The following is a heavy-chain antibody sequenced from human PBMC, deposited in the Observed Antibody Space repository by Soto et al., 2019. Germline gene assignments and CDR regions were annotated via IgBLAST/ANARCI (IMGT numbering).Heavy chain of an antibody. CDR3: ARTSKDYYYYYYMDV. V-gene: IGHV4-31*03. CDR2: IYYSGST. J-gene: IGHJ6*03. Sequence: SETLSLTCTVSGGSISSGGYYWSWIRQHPGKGLEWIGYIYYSGSTYYNPSLKSRVTISVDTSKNQFSLKLSSVTAADTAVYYCARTSKDYYYYYYMDVWGKGTTVTVSS. CDR1: GGSISSGGYY.